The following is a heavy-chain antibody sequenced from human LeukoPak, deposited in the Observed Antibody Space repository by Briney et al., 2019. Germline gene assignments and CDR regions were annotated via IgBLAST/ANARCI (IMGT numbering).Heavy chain of an antibody. D-gene: IGHD3-22*01. J-gene: IGHJ5*02. V-gene: IGHV3-23*01. Sequence: GGSLRLSCAASGFTFSSYAMTWVRQAPGKGLEWVSTTSGSGSITYYADSVKGRITISRDNSKNTLYLQINSLRAQDTAVYYCARESRFYYDSSGYYHNNWFDPWGQGTLVTVSS. CDR1: GFTFSSYA. CDR3: ARESRFYYDSSGYYHNNWFDP. CDR2: TSGSGSIT.